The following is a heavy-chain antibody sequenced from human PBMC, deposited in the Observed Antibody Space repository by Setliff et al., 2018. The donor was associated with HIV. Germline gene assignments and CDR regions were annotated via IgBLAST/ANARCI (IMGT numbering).Heavy chain of an antibody. CDR3: ARVGSYWSTFDY. V-gene: IGHV7-4-1*02. Sequence: ASVKVSCKASGYTLTTFGISWVRQARGQGLGWMGWINTETGNPMYAQGFRGRFVFSLDTSVSTAYLQITSLKTEDTAMYYCARVGSYWSTFDYWGQGALVTVSS. CDR1: GYTLTTFG. J-gene: IGHJ4*02. D-gene: IGHD1-26*01. CDR2: INTETGNP.